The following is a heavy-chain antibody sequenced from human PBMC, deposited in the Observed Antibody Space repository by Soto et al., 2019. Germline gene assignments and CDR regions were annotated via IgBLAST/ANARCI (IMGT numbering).Heavy chain of an antibody. CDR1: GGTFRTAA. V-gene: IGHV1-69*12. J-gene: IGHJ6*02. D-gene: IGHD2-8*01. CDR2: IMPVFRTP. CDR3: ARDNDRPQLGGNYYYILDV. Sequence: QVQLEQSGAAVKKPGSSVRISSKASGGTFRTAAVSWVRQAPGQGLEWMGGIMPVFRTPDYAQKFHGRVTITADESTSTAYMELSGLRSDDTAVYYCARDNDRPQLGGNYYYILDVWGQGTTITVSS.